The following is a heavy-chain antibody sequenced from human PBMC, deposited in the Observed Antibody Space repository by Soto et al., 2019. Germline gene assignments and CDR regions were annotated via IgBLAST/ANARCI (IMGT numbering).Heavy chain of an antibody. CDR3: ATKSIGDSYASYNYYGMDV. D-gene: IGHD5-18*01. J-gene: IGHJ6*02. CDR1: GYTLTELS. Sequence: ASVKVSCKVSGYTLTELSMHWLRQAPGKGLEWMGGFDPEDGETIYAQKFQGRVTMTEDTSTDTAYMELSSLRSEDTAVYYCATKSIGDSYASYNYYGMDVWGQGTTVTV. CDR2: FDPEDGET. V-gene: IGHV1-24*01.